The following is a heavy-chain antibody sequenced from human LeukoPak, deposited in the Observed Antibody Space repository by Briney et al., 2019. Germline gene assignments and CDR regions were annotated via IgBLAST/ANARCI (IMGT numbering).Heavy chain of an antibody. CDR3: ARERYFDWLGVDV. D-gene: IGHD3-9*01. Sequence: SETLSLTCAVYGGSFSGYYWSWIRQPPGKGLEWIGEINHSGSTNYNPSLKSLVTISVDTSKNQFSLKLSSVTAAGTAVYYCARERYFDWLGVDVWGQGTTVTVSS. CDR1: GGSFSGYY. CDR2: INHSGST. V-gene: IGHV4-34*01. J-gene: IGHJ6*02.